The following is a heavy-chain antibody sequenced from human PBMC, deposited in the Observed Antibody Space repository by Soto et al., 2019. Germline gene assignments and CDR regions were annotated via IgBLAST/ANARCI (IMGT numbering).Heavy chain of an antibody. V-gene: IGHV4-31*03. D-gene: IGHD3-10*01. CDR2: IYYSGRT. Sequence: QVQLQESGPGLVKPSQTLSLTCTVSGGSISSGGYYWSWIRQHPGKGLEWIGYIYYSGRTYYTPSVNSRVTISVSTSTYRFSLKLSCVTAADTAVYYCAGDGYYGSGTYYPLGYWGQGTLVTVSS. J-gene: IGHJ4*02. CDR3: AGDGYYGSGTYYPLGY. CDR1: GGSISSGGYY.